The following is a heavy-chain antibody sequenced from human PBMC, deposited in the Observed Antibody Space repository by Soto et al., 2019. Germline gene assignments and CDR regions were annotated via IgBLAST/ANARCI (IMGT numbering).Heavy chain of an antibody. D-gene: IGHD3-22*01. CDR3: SKSLMYYYDTSGTDDDGFDI. J-gene: IGHJ3*02. Sequence: GGSLRLSCAACGFTFSSYSISWVRQAPWKGLEWVSAISGSGGSTYYAASVKGLLTISTDNSKNKLYLQMKRRTAEKKAVYYCSKSLMYYYDTSGTDDDGFDIWGQRTMLPV. V-gene: IGHV3-23*01. CDR2: ISGSGGST. CDR1: GFTFSSYS.